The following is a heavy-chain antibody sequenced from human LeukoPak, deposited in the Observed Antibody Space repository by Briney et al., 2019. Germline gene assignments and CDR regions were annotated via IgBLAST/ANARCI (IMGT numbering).Heavy chain of an antibody. Sequence: GGSLRLSCAASGFILNNYALSWVRQTPGKGLEWVSAISGSGRNTYYADSVKGRFTISRDNSKNTLYLQMNSLRAEDTAVYYCAKGGYSGYDSPPSYYYYMDVWGKGTTVTISS. J-gene: IGHJ6*03. CDR1: GFILNNYA. CDR3: AKGGYSGYDSPPSYYYYMDV. CDR2: ISGSGRNT. D-gene: IGHD5-12*01. V-gene: IGHV3-23*01.